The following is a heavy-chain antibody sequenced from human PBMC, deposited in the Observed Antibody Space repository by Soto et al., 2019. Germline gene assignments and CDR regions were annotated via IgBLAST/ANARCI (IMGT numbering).Heavy chain of an antibody. CDR3: ARWFTYGNFDYFDY. J-gene: IGHJ4*02. D-gene: IGHD3-10*01. V-gene: IGHV3-74*01. CDR2: INSGGGTT. Sequence: EVQLVESGGGLVQTGGSLRLSCAAPGFTFNTYWMHWFRQAPGKGLVWVSRINSGGGTTTYADSVKGRFTISRDNAKNTLFLQMNGLRAEDTAVYYCARWFTYGNFDYFDYWGQGTQVTVSS. CDR1: GFTFNTYW.